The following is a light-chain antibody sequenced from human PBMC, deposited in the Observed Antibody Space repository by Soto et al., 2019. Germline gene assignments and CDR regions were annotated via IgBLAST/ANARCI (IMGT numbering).Light chain of an antibody. CDR2: AAS. V-gene: IGKV1-27*01. J-gene: IGKJ4*01. CDR3: QQYNSSPRL. CDR1: QGISNY. Sequence: DIQMTQSPSSLSSSVGERVTITCRANQGISNYLAWYQQKPGKVPKLLIYAASTLQSGVPSRFSGSGSGTDFTLTISRLQPEDFATYYCQQYNSSPRLFGGGTKVEIK.